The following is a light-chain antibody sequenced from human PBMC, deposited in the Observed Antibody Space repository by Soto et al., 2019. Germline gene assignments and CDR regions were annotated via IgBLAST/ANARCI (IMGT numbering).Light chain of an antibody. CDR1: QSVNSY. V-gene: IGKV3-11*01. CDR2: DAS. Sequence: EIVLTQSPATLSLSPGERATLSCRASQSVNSYLAWYQQKPGQAPRLLIYDASNRATGIPARFSGSGSGTDFTLTVSSLEPEDVAFYYCQHRSNWPPEYSFGRGTRLEIK. CDR3: QHRSNWPPEYS. J-gene: IGKJ2*01.